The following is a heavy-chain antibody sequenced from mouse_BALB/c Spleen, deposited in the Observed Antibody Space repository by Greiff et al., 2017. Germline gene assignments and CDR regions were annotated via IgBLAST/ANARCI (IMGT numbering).Heavy chain of an antibody. CDR2: ISNLAYSI. CDR3: ARCGNCYSAMDY. CDR1: GFTFSDYG. J-gene: IGHJ4*01. Sequence: EVQGVESGGGLVQPGGSRKLSCAASGFTFSDYGMAWVRQAPGKGPEWVAFISNLAYSIYYADTVTGRFTISRENAKNTLYLEMSSLRSEDTAMYYCARCGNCYSAMDYWGQGTSVTVSS. V-gene: IGHV5-15*02.